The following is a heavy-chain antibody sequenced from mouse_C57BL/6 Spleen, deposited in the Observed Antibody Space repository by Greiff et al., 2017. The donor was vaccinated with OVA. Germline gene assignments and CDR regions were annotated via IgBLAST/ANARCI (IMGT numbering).Heavy chain of an antibody. CDR1: GYSITSGYY. V-gene: IGHV3-6*01. J-gene: IGHJ2*01. Sequence: ESGPGLVKPSQSLSLTCSVTGYSITSGYYWNWIRQFPGNKLEWMGYISYDGSNNYNPSLKNRISITRDTSKNQFFLKLNSVTTEDTATYYCARVREGYYFDYWGQGTTLTVSS. CDR2: ISYDGSN. CDR3: ARVREGYYFDY.